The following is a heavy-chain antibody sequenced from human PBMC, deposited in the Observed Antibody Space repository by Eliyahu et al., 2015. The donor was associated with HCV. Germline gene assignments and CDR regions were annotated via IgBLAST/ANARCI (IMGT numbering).Heavy chain of an antibody. Sequence: EVQLVESGGGLVQPGRSLRLSCTASGFTXXXYXMSWFRQAPXKGXEWVGFIRGKXYGETPEYAPAVKGRFTVSREDSKSIAYLQMNSLKIDDTAVYYCTRARHLYLAPIIVAGESDYWGQGTLVSVSS. J-gene: IGHJ4*02. CDR1: GFTXXXYX. D-gene: IGHD6-19*01. CDR3: TRARHLYLAPIIVAGESDY. V-gene: IGHV3-49*03. CDR2: IRGKXYGETP.